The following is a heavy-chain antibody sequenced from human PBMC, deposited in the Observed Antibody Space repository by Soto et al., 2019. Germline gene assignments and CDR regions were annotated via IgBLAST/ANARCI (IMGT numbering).Heavy chain of an antibody. Sequence: SETLSLTCTVSGGSISSYYWSWIRQPPGKGLEWIVYIYYSGSTNYNPSLKSRVTISVDTSKNQFSLKLSSVTAADTAVYYCARDLGYCSSTSCYYYMDVWGKGTTVTVSS. CDR2: IYYSGST. J-gene: IGHJ6*03. D-gene: IGHD2-2*01. CDR3: ARDLGYCSSTSCYYYMDV. V-gene: IGHV4-59*01. CDR1: GGSISSYY.